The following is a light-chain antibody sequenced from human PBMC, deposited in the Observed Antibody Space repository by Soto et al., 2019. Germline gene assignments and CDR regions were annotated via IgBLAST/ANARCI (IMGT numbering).Light chain of an antibody. CDR3: QQYASSPQT. CDR1: QSVGNNY. CDR2: GAS. Sequence: EIVLTQSPGTLSLSPGERATLSCRARQSVGNNYLAWYQQKGGQAPSLLIYGASRRATGIPDRFSGSGSGTDFTLTISRLEPEDFALYYCQQYASSPQTFGQGTKLEIK. V-gene: IGKV3-20*01. J-gene: IGKJ2*01.